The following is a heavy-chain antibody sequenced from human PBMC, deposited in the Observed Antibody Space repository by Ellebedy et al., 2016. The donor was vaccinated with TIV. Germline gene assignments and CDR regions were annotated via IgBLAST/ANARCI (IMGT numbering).Heavy chain of an antibody. CDR1: GGSFSGYY. V-gene: IGHV4-34*01. Sequence: SETLSLTXAVYGGSFSGYYWSWIRQPPGKGLEWIGEINHSGSTNYNPSLKSRVTISVDTSKNQFSLKLSSVTAADTAVYYCARGLGYCSSTSCSDYWGQGTLVTVSS. CDR3: ARGLGYCSSTSCSDY. D-gene: IGHD2-2*01. CDR2: INHSGST. J-gene: IGHJ4*02.